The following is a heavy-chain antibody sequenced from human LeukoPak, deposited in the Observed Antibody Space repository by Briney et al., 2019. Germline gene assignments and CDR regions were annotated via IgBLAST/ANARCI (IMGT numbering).Heavy chain of an antibody. Sequence: PSGTLSLTCDVSGGSISTTNWWSWVRQSPGKGLEWIGEIYHSGSTYYNPSLKSRVTISVDRSKNQFSLKLSSVTAADTAVYYCARPGGQLLKGYYMDVWGKGTTVTVSS. CDR3: ARPGGQLLKGYYMDV. J-gene: IGHJ6*03. V-gene: IGHV4-4*02. CDR1: GGSISTTNW. D-gene: IGHD2-2*01. CDR2: IYHSGST.